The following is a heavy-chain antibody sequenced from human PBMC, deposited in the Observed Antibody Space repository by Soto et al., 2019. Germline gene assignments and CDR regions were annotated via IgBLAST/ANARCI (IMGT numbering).Heavy chain of an antibody. CDR3: ARGAPPKWTYFDY. D-gene: IGHD1-26*01. J-gene: IGHJ4*02. CDR2: IYHSGST. CDR1: GGSISSGGYS. V-gene: IGHV4-30-2*01. Sequence: LSLTCAVSGGSISSGGYSWSWIRQPPGKGLEWIGYIYHSGSTYYNPSLKSRVTISVDRSKNQFSLKLSSVTAADTAVYYCARGAPPKWTYFDYWGQGTLVTVSS.